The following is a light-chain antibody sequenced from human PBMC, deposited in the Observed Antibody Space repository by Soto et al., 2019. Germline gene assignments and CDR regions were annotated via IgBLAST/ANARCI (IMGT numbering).Light chain of an antibody. J-gene: IGKJ3*01. Sequence: AIRMTQSPSSLSASTGDRVTITCRASHGISSYLAWYQQKPGKAPKLLIYAASTLQSGVPSRFSGSGSGTDFTLTISCLQSEDFATYYCQQYYSYPPFTFGPGTKVDIK. V-gene: IGKV1-8*01. CDR2: AAS. CDR1: HGISSY. CDR3: QQYYSYPPFT.